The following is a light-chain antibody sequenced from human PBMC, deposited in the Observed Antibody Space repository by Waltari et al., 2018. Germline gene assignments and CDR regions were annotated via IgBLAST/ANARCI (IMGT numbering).Light chain of an antibody. CDR2: GAS. Sequence: EIVLTQSPGTLSLSPGERATLSCRASQSVSRALAWYQQKPGQAPRLLIYGASNRATGILDRFSGSGSGTDFSLTISSLEPEDFAVYYCQHYLRLPATFGQGTKVEIK. J-gene: IGKJ1*01. V-gene: IGKV3-20*01. CDR1: QSVSRA. CDR3: QHYLRLPAT.